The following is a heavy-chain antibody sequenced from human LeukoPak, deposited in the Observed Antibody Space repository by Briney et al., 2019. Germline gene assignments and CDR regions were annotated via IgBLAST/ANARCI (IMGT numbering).Heavy chain of an antibody. V-gene: IGHV4-59*08. J-gene: IGHJ4*02. CDR1: GGSISSYY. Sequence: SETLSLTCTVSGGSISSYYWSWIRQPPGKGLEWIGYIYYSGSTNYNPSLKSRVTISVDTSKNQFSLKLSSVTAADTAVYYCAREVIELELVDYWGQGTLVTVSS. CDR3: AREVIELELVDY. D-gene: IGHD1-7*01. CDR2: IYYSGST.